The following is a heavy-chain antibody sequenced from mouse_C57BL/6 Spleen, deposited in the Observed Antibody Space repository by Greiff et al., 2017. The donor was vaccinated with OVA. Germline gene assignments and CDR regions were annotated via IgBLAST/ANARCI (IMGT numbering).Heavy chain of an antibody. D-gene: IGHD3-2*02. CDR3: ARLELRRRAYYAMDY. V-gene: IGHV1-81*01. CDR1: GYTFTSSG. CDR2: IYPRSGNT. J-gene: IGHJ4*01. Sequence: VKLQESGAELARPGASVKLSCKASGYTFTSSGISWVKQRPGQGLEWIGGIYPRSGNTYYNEKFKGKATLTADKSSSTAYMELRSLTSEDSAVECGARLELRRRAYYAMDYWGQGTTVTVSS.